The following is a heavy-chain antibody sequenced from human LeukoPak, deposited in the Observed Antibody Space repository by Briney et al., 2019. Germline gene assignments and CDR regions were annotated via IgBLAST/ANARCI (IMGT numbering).Heavy chain of an antibody. Sequence: GGSLRLSCAASGFTFSSFGMHWVRQAPGKGLEWVAVIWYDGSDKYYTDSVKGRFTISRDNSKNTLYLQMNSLRAEDTATYYRARAGDAFDIWGQGTMVTVSS. V-gene: IGHV3-33*01. CDR3: ARAGDAFDI. CDR2: IWYDGSDK. J-gene: IGHJ3*02. CDR1: GFTFSSFG.